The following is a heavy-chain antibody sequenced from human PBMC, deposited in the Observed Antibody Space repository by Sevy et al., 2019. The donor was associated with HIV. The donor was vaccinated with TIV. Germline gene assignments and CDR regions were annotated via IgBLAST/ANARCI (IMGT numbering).Heavy chain of an antibody. Sequence: GGSLRLSCAASGFTFSSYWMSWVRQAPGKGLEWVANIKQDGSEKYYVDSVKGRFTSSRDNAKNSLYLQMNSLIAEDTAVYYCARDGSTGIAVAWSDYWGQGTLVTVSS. CDR3: ARDGSTGIAVAWSDY. CDR2: IKQDGSEK. D-gene: IGHD6-19*01. CDR1: GFTFSSYW. J-gene: IGHJ4*02. V-gene: IGHV3-7*01.